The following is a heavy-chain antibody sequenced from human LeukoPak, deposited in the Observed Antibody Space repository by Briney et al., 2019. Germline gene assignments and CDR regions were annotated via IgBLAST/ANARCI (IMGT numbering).Heavy chain of an antibody. CDR1: GGSINSYY. Sequence: PSETLSLTCTVSGGSINSYYWSWIRQPPGKGLEWNGYIYYSGNTNYSPSLKSRVSISIDTSKNQLSLQLSSVTAADTAVYYCARDRDSSGLRDFDLWGRGTLVTVSA. D-gene: IGHD3-22*01. CDR2: IYYSGNT. CDR3: ARDRDSSGLRDFDL. V-gene: IGHV4-59*01. J-gene: IGHJ2*01.